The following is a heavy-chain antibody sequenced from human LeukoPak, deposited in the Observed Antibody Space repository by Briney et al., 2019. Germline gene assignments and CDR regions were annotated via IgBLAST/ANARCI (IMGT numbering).Heavy chain of an antibody. D-gene: IGHD4/OR15-4a*01. V-gene: IGHV4-39*07. CDR2: IYYSGST. CDR3: ARDVLPFDY. Sequence: PSETLSLTCTVSGGSISSSSYYWGWIRQPPGKGLEWIGSIYYSGSTYYNPSIKSRVTISVDTSKNQFSLKLSSVTAADTAVYYCARDVLPFDYWGQGTLVTVSS. CDR1: GGSISSSSYY. J-gene: IGHJ4*02.